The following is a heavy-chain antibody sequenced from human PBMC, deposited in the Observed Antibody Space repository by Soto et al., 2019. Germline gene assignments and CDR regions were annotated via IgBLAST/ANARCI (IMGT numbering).Heavy chain of an antibody. CDR3: ARHAKGTGYY. D-gene: IGHD2-15*01. CDR2: IYYSGST. J-gene: IGHJ4*02. CDR1: GGSISSSSYY. V-gene: IGHV4-39*01. Sequence: SETLSLTCTVSGGSISSSSYYWGWVRQPPGKGLEWIGSIYYSGSTYYNPSLKSRVTISVDTSKNQFSLKLNSVTAADTAVYYCARHAKGTGYYWGQGTLVTVSS.